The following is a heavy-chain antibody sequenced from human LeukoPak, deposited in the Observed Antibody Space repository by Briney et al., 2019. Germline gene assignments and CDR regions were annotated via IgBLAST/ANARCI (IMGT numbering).Heavy chain of an antibody. CDR3: ARQEYCSSTSCYTGDY. J-gene: IGHJ4*02. CDR2: IYTSGST. CDR1: GGSISSGSYY. Sequence: NPSETLSLTCTVSGGSISSGSYYWSWIRQPAGKGLEWIGRIYTSGSTNYNPSLKSRVTISVDTSKNQFSLKLSSVTAADTAVYYCARQEYCSSTSCYTGDYWGQGTLVTVSS. V-gene: IGHV4-61*02. D-gene: IGHD2-2*02.